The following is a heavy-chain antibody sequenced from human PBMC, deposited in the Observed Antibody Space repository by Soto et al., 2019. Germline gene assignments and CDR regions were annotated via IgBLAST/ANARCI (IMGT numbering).Heavy chain of an antibody. CDR2: IYHSGST. D-gene: IGHD4-17*01. CDR3: ARDRGDYGDYVPFDY. Sequence: SETLSLTCAVSGGSISSGGYSWSWIRQPPGKGLEWIGYIYHSGSTYYNPSLKSRVTISVDRSKNQFSLKLSSVTAADTAVYYCARDRGDYGDYVPFDYWGQGTLVTVSS. V-gene: IGHV4-30-2*01. CDR1: GGSISSGGYS. J-gene: IGHJ4*02.